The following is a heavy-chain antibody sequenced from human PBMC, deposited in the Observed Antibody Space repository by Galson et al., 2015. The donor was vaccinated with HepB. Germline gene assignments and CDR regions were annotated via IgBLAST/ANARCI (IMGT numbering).Heavy chain of an antibody. CDR2: IYYTGVT. J-gene: IGHJ4*02. Sequence: QVQLQESGPGLVKPSETLSLTCTVSGGSITSYYWSWIRQPPGKGLEWIGYIYYTGVTNSNPSLKSRVTISKDTSPSQFSLKLSSVTAADTAVYYCARGGGWYEDWGQGTLVTVSS. V-gene: IGHV4-59*01. CDR3: ARGGGWYED. CDR1: GGSITSYY. D-gene: IGHD6-19*01.